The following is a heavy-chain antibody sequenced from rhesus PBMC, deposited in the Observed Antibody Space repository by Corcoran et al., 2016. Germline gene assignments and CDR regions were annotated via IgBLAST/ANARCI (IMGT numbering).Heavy chain of an antibody. D-gene: IGHD4-29*01. CDR1: GGSIRRSNW. J-gene: IGHJ4*01. CDR3: ASWVATVAATLDY. Sequence: QVQLQEAGPGLVKPSETLSLICAVVGGSIRRSNWWSWIGPTQGTGRVWIGYSGGSSGSTNYTPARKSRVSMSTDTSKIQFPLMLISVTAADPAVYYCASWVATVAATLDYWGQGVLVTVSS. CDR2: SGGSSGST. V-gene: IGHV4-65*02.